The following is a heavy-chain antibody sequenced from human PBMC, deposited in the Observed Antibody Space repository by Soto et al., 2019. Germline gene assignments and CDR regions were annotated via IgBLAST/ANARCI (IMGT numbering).Heavy chain of an antibody. CDR1: GFTFGDYA. V-gene: IGHV3-49*03. Sequence: GGSLRLSCTASGFTFGDYAMSWFRQAPGKGLEWVGFIRSKAYGGTTEYAASVKGRFTISRDDSKSIAYLQMNSLKTEDTAVYYCTRDRKFGYDILTGYYETNWFDPWGQGTLVTVSS. D-gene: IGHD3-9*01. J-gene: IGHJ5*02. CDR2: IRSKAYGGTT. CDR3: TRDRKFGYDILTGYYETNWFDP.